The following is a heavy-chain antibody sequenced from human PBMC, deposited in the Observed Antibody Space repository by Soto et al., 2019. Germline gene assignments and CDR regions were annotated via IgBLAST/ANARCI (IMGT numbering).Heavy chain of an antibody. CDR3: ARDMERYYFDY. V-gene: IGHV3-21*01. CDR2: ISSSSSYI. Sequence: GGSMRLSCAASGFTFSSYSMNWVRQAPGKGLEWVSSISSSSSYIYYADSVKGRFTISRDNAKNSLYLQMNSLRADDTAVYYCARDMERYYFDYWGQGTLVTVSS. D-gene: IGHD1-26*01. CDR1: GFTFSSYS. J-gene: IGHJ4*02.